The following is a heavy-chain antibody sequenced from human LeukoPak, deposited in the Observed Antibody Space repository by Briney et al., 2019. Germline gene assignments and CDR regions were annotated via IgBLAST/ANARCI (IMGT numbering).Heavy chain of an antibody. CDR1: GGSISSKSYY. CDR3: ARDRYYYDSSGNSSFDY. D-gene: IGHD3-22*01. CDR2: IHTSGST. J-gene: IGHJ4*02. V-gene: IGHV4-39*07. Sequence: PSETLSLTCTVSGGSISSKSYYWGWIRQPPGKGLEWIGRIHTSGSTNYNPSLKSRVTMSVDTSKNQFSLKLSSVTAADTAVYYCARDRYYYDSSGNSSFDYWGQGTLVTVSS.